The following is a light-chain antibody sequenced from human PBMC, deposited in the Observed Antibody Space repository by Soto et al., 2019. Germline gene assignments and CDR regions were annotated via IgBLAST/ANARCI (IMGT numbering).Light chain of an antibody. CDR2: GTS. CDR1: QSVRDN. Sequence: ETVMTQSPVTLSVSPGERATLSRRASQSVRDNLAWYQQKPGQPPRLLIYGTSTRATGIPARFSGSGSGTEFTLNISSLQSEDFAVYYCQQYNNWPLTFGGGTKVEIK. V-gene: IGKV3-15*01. J-gene: IGKJ4*01. CDR3: QQYNNWPLT.